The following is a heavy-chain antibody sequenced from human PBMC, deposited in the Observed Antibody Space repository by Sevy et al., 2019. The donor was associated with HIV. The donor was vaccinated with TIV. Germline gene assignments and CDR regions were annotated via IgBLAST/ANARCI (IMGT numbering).Heavy chain of an antibody. J-gene: IGHJ4*02. Sequence: GGSLRLSCAASGFTFSSYAMHWVRQAPGKGLEWVAVISYDGSNKYYADSVKGRFTISRENSKNTLYLQMNSLRAEDTAVYYCARDISVAGTPNYFDYWGQGTLVTVSS. CDR2: ISYDGSNK. D-gene: IGHD6-19*01. CDR3: ARDISVAGTPNYFDY. V-gene: IGHV3-30-3*01. CDR1: GFTFSSYA.